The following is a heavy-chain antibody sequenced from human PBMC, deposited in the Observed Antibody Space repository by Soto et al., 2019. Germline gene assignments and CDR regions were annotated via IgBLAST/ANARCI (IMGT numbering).Heavy chain of an antibody. CDR1: GLTFPSSA. J-gene: IGHJ4*02. Sequence: SVKVSCKASGLTFPSSAVQWVRQARGQRLEWIGWIVVGSGNTNSAQKFQERVTFTRDMSTSTVYMELSSLKSENTAVYYCAADDMTTFIWGQGTLVTVSP. V-gene: IGHV1-58*01. CDR2: IVVGSGNT. CDR3: AADDMTTFI. D-gene: IGHD1-1*01.